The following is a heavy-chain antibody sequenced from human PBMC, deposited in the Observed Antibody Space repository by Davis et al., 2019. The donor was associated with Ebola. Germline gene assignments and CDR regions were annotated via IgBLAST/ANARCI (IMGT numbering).Heavy chain of an antibody. CDR1: GGSISSYY. J-gene: IGHJ4*02. CDR2: IYTSGST. V-gene: IGHV4-4*07. Sequence: PSETLSLTCTVSGGSISSYYWSWIRQPAGKGLEWIGRIYTSGSTNYNPSLKSRVTMSVDTSKNQFSLKLSSVTAADTAVYYCARASRLEWFETYYFDYWGQGTLVTVSS. CDR3: ARASRLEWFETYYFDY. D-gene: IGHD3-3*01.